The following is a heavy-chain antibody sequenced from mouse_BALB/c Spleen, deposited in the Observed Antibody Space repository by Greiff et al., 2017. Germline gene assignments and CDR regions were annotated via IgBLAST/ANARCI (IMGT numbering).Heavy chain of an antibody. V-gene: IGHV5-6-5*01. Sequence: EVKLVESGGGLVKPGGSLKLSCAASGFTFNSYAMSWVRQTPEKRLEWVASISSGGSTYYPYSVKGRFTISRDNARNILYLQMSSLRSEDTAMYYCARGAGYDDYWGQGTTLTVSS. CDR2: ISSGGST. D-gene: IGHD2-14*01. CDR1: GFTFNSYA. J-gene: IGHJ2*01. CDR3: ARGAGYDDY.